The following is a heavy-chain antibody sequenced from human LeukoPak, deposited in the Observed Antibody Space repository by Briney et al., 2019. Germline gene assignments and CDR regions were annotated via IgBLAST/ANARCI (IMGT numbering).Heavy chain of an antibody. Sequence: KPSETLSLTCTVSGGSISSYYWSWIRQPPGKGLEWIGYIYYSGGTNYNPSLKSRVTISVDTSKNQFSLKLSSVTAADTAVYYCARHQTGAAEYYFDYWGQGTLVTVSS. V-gene: IGHV4-59*08. J-gene: IGHJ4*02. CDR1: GGSISSYY. CDR3: ARHQTGAAEYYFDY. D-gene: IGHD1-26*01. CDR2: IYYSGGT.